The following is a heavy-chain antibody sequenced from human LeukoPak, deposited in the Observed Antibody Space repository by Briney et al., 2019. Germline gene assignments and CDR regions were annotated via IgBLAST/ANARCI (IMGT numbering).Heavy chain of an antibody. V-gene: IGHV3-23*01. CDR2: ISGSGGGT. D-gene: IGHD3-22*01. J-gene: IGHJ4*02. CDR3: AKELDSSGYFDY. Sequence: HPGGSLRLSCAASGFTFSGYAMSWVRQAPGKGLQWVSAISGSGGGTYYADFVKGRFTISRDNSKNTLFLQMNSLRAEDTAVYYCAKELDSSGYFDYWGQGTLVTVSS. CDR1: GFTFSGYA.